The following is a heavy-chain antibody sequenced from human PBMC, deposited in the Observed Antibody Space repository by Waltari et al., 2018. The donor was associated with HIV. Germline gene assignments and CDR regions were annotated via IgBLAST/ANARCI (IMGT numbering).Heavy chain of an antibody. CDR3: ARGPRLEQVGATTGLDY. CDR2: MNPNSDNT. J-gene: IGHJ4*02. Sequence: QVQLVQSGAEVKKPGASVKVSCKASGYTFTSYDINWVRQATGQGLEWMGWMNPNSDNTGYAQKFQGRVTMTRNTSISTAYMELSSLRSEDTAVYYCARGPRLEQVGATTGLDYWGQGTLVTVSS. CDR1: GYTFTSYD. V-gene: IGHV1-8*01. D-gene: IGHD1-26*01.